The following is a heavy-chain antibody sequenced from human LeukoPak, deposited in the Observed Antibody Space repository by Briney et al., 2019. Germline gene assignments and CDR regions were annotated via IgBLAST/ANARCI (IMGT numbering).Heavy chain of an antibody. Sequence: SETLSLTCTVSGGSISSGSYYWSWIRQPAGEGLEWIGRIYTSGSTNYNPSLKSRVTISVDTSKNQFSLKLSSVTAADTAVYYCARGSSSGDAVDIWGQGTMVTVSS. D-gene: IGHD3-22*01. CDR3: ARGSSSGDAVDI. CDR1: GGSISSGSYY. V-gene: IGHV4-61*02. J-gene: IGHJ3*02. CDR2: IYTSGST.